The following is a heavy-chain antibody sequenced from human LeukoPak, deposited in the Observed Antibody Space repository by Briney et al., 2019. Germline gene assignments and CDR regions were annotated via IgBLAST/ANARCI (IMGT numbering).Heavy chain of an antibody. CDR2: IYYSGST. Sequence: SETLSLTCTVSGGSISSSSYYWGWIRQPPGKVLEWIGSIYYSGSTYYNPSLKSRVTISVDTSKNQFSLKLSSVTAADTAVYYCARDPGPAAAGTSDDYWGQGTLVTVSS. CDR1: GGSISSSSYY. D-gene: IGHD6-13*01. V-gene: IGHV4-39*02. J-gene: IGHJ4*02. CDR3: ARDPGPAAAGTSDDY.